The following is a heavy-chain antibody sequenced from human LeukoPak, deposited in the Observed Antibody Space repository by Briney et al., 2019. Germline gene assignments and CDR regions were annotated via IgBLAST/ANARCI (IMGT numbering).Heavy chain of an antibody. D-gene: IGHD2-15*01. V-gene: IGHV3-53*01. J-gene: IGHJ6*02. CDR2: IFSGGST. CDR3: ARENDMGYCSGGRCYKGYNAMDV. CDR1: GFTVSSNY. Sequence: GGSLRLSCAASGFTVSSNYMSWVRQAPGKGLEWVSVIFSGGSTYYADSVKGRFTISRDNSKNTPYLQMNSLRAEDTAVYYCARENDMGYCSGGRCYKGYNAMDVWGQGTTVTVSS.